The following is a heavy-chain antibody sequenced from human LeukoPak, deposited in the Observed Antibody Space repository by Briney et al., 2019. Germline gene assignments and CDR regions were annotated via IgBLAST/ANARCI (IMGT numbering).Heavy chain of an antibody. CDR3: ARARVPIAVAGLYYFDH. J-gene: IGHJ4*02. Sequence: GASVKVSCKASGDTFTGYYIHWLRQAPGQGPEGMGWVKPDSGSSHYAQKFQGRVTMTRETSSNSVYMDLTGLKSDDTAVYYCARARVPIAVAGLYYFDHWGQGALVTVSS. CDR1: GDTFTGYY. D-gene: IGHD6-19*01. CDR2: VKPDSGSS. V-gene: IGHV1-2*02.